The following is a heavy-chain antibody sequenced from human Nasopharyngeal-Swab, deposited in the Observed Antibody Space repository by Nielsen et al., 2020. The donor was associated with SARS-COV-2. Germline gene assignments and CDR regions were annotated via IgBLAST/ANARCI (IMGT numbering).Heavy chain of an antibody. CDR3: ARVNNGGGIVAASYSFFMDV. CDR2: ITRSGNT. V-gene: IGHV4-34*01. D-gene: IGHD3-3*02. J-gene: IGHJ6*03. CDR1: GASFSGYY. Sequence: SETLSLTCGLNGASFSGYYWGWIRQPPGQGLEWIGDITRSGNTNYNPALKSRVTISMATSKDEFSLKLTSVTAADTAIYFCARVNNGGGIVAASYSFFMDVWGKGTSVAVSS.